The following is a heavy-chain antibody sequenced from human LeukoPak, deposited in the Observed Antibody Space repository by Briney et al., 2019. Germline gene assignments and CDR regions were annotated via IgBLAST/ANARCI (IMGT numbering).Heavy chain of an antibody. D-gene: IGHD3-16*01. CDR1: GLTVSSNY. J-gene: IGHJ4*02. V-gene: IGHV3-53*01. CDR2: IYNGDMT. Sequence: GGSLRLSCAASGLTVSSNYMSWVRQAPGKGLEWLSAIYNGDMTYYADSVKGRFTISRDNSKNTLYLQMNSLRAEDTAVYYCAKDGGHFDYWGQGTLVTVSS. CDR3: AKDGGHFDY.